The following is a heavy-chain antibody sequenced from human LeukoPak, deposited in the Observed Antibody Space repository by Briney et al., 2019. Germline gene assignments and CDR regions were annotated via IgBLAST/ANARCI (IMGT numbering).Heavy chain of an antibody. Sequence: SETLSLTCAVYGGSFSGYYWSWIRQPPGKGLEWIGSIYYSGSTYYNPSLKSRVTISVDTSKNQFSLKLSSVTAADTAVYYCARATPYDFWSGYFSREGFDPWGQGTLVTVSS. D-gene: IGHD3-3*01. CDR2: IYYSGST. CDR3: ARATPYDFWSGYFSREGFDP. J-gene: IGHJ5*02. CDR1: GGSFSGYY. V-gene: IGHV4-34*01.